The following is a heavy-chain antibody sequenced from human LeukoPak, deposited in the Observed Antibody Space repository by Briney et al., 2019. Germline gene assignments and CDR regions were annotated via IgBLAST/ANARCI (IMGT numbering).Heavy chain of an antibody. J-gene: IGHJ4*02. Sequence: SETLSLTCAVYGGSFSGYYWSWIRQPPGKGLEWIGEINHSGSTNYNPSLKSRVTISVDTSKNQFSLKLSSVTAADTAVYYCARDERLDWGQGTLVTVSS. CDR2: INHSGST. CDR3: ARDERLD. CDR1: GGSFSGYY. V-gene: IGHV4-34*01.